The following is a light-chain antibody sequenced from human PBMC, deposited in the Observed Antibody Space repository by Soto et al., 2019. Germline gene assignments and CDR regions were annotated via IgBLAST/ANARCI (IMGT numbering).Light chain of an antibody. CDR3: QQYGSSPYT. Sequence: EIVLTQSPGTLSLSPGERATLSCRASQSIRSNYLAWYQQKPGQAPRLLIYGASYRATGIPDRFSGSGSATDFTLTISRVEPEDFALYHCQQYGSSPYTFGLGTKVEIK. J-gene: IGKJ2*01. CDR1: QSIRSNY. V-gene: IGKV3-20*01. CDR2: GAS.